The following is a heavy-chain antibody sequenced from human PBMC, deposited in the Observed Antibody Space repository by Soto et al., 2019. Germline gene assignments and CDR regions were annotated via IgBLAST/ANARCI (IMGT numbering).Heavy chain of an antibody. V-gene: IGHV3-74*01. CDR1: GFTFSSYW. J-gene: IGHJ6*02. D-gene: IGHD5-18*01. CDR2: INSDGSST. CDR3: ARDEWIQLWPDYYYYGMDV. Sequence: GGSLRLSCAASGFTFSSYWMHWVRQAPGKGLVWVSRINSDGSSTSYADSVKGRFTISRDNAKNTLYLQMNSLRAGDTAVYYCARDEWIQLWPDYYYYGMDVWGQGTTVTVSS.